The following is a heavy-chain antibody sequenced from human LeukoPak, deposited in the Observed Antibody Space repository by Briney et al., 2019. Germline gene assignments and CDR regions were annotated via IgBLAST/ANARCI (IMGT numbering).Heavy chain of an antibody. V-gene: IGHV4-59*08. J-gene: IGHJ5*02. CDR2: IYYSGST. Sequence: SETLSLTCTVSGGSISSYYWSWIRQPPGKGLEWIGYIYYSGSTNYNPSLKSRVTISVDTSKNQFSLKLSSVTAADTAVYYCARRHCSSTSCYSWRENWFDPWGQGTLVTVSS. CDR3: ARRHCSSTSCYSWRENWFDP. CDR1: GGSISSYY. D-gene: IGHD2-2*02.